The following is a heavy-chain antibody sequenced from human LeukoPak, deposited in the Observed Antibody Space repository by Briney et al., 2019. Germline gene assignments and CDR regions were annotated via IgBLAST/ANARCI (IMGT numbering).Heavy chain of an antibody. J-gene: IGHJ4*02. Sequence: NPSETLSLTCTVSGGSISSSSYYWGWIRQPPGKGLEWIGSIYYSGSTYYNPSLKSRVTISVDTSKNQFSLKLSSVTAADTAVYYCARGPSWWSSHSNYVDYWGQGTLVTVSS. V-gene: IGHV4-39*07. D-gene: IGHD2-15*01. CDR1: GGSISSSSYY. CDR2: IYYSGST. CDR3: ARGPSWWSSHSNYVDY.